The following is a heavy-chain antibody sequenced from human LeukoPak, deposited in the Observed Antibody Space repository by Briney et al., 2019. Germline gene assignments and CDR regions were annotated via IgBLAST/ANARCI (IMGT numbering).Heavy chain of an antibody. CDR3: ARHPLLWFGELLYEDY. Sequence: PGGSLRLSCAASGFTFSSYSMNWVRQAPGKGLEWVSSISSSSSYIYYADSVKGRFTISRDNAKNSLYLQMNSLRAEDTAVYYCARHPLLWFGELLYEDYWGQGTLGTVSS. CDR2: ISSSSSYI. D-gene: IGHD3-10*01. V-gene: IGHV3-21*01. CDR1: GFTFSSYS. J-gene: IGHJ4*02.